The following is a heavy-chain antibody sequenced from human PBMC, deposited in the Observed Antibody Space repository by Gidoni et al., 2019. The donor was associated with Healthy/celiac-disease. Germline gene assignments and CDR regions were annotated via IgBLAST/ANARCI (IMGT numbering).Heavy chain of an antibody. J-gene: IGHJ6*02. CDR1: GGTFSSYA. D-gene: IGHD6-6*01. V-gene: IGHV1-69*01. Sequence: QVQLVQSGAEVKKPGSSVKVSCKASGGTFSSYAISWVRQAPGQGLEWMGGIIPIFGTANYAQKFQGRVTITADESTSTAYMELSSLRSEDTAVYYCARGGIEYSSSSWVFTKYYYYGMDVWGQGTTVTVSS. CDR2: IIPIFGTA. CDR3: ARGGIEYSSSSWVFTKYYYYGMDV.